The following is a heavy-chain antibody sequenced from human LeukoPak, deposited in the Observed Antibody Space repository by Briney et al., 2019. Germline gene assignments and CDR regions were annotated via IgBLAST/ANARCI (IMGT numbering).Heavy chain of an antibody. V-gene: IGHV4-31*03. CDR1: SGSISSGGYY. J-gene: IGHJ5*02. Sequence: PSETLSLNCTVSSGSISSGGYYWRWTRQHPGRGLEWTAYIYYSGGTYYNPSLKSRVTISVDTSKNQFSLKLSSVTAADTAVYYCARAHYYGSGSYNWFDLWGQGTLVSVPS. CDR2: IYYSGGT. D-gene: IGHD3-10*01. CDR3: ARAHYYGSGSYNWFDL.